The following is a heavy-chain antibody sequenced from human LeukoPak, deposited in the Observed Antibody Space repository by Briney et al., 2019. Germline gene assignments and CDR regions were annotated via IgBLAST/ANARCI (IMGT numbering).Heavy chain of an antibody. J-gene: IGHJ5*01. V-gene: IGHV4-4*07. CDR1: GGSLNSYY. D-gene: IGHD6-19*01. CDR2: IYTSGKT. CDR3: ARDVDTSGWFDF. Sequence: SETLSLTCTVSGGSLNSYYWNWIGQPAGKGLEWIGRIYTSGKTNYNPSLQRRLTMSVDTSKSQSSLKLNSVTAADAAVYYCARDVDTSGWFDFWGQGTLVTVSS.